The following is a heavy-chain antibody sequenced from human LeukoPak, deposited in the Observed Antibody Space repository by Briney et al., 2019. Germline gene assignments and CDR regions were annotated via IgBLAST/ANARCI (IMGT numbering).Heavy chain of an antibody. D-gene: IGHD1-26*01. CDR1: GDSVSSNSAA. CDR2: TYYRSKWYN. J-gene: IGHJ6*04. Sequence: SQTLSLTCAISGDSVSSNSAAWNRIRQSPSRGLEWLGRTYYRSKWYNDYAVSVKSRITINPDTSKNQFFLQLNSVIPEDTAVYYCARGGGSLNVWGKGTTVTVSS. CDR3: ARGGGSLNV. V-gene: IGHV6-1*01.